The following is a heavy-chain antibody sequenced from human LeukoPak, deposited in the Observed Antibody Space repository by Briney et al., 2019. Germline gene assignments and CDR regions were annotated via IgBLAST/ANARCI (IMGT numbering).Heavy chain of an antibody. CDR2: ISGSSGGA. CDR3: AKGALPGPPYYFDY. Sequence: GGSLRLSCAASGFTFSDYYMSWIRQAPGKGLEWVSVISGSSGGANYADSVKGRFTISRDISKNTMFLQLNSLRAEDTAVYYCAKGALPGPPYYFDYWGQGTLVTVSS. V-gene: IGHV3-23*01. D-gene: IGHD2-8*02. CDR1: GFTFSDYY. J-gene: IGHJ4*02.